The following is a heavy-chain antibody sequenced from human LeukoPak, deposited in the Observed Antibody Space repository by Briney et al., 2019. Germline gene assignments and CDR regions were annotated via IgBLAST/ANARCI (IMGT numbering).Heavy chain of an antibody. V-gene: IGHV3-48*03. CDR3: TRRGWFGELFPANF. CDR1: GFTFSSYE. Sequence: GGSLRLSCAASGFTFSSYEMNWVRQAPGKGLEWVSYISSSGSTIYYADSVKGRFTISRDNAKNSLYLQMNSLRVEDTAMYYCTRRGWFGELFPANFWGQGTLVTVSS. D-gene: IGHD3-10*01. CDR2: ISSSGSTI. J-gene: IGHJ4*02.